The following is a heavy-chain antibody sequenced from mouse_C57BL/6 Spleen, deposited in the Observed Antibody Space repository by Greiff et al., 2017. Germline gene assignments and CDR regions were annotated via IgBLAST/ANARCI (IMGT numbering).Heavy chain of an antibody. CDR2: FHPYNDDT. Sequence: QVHVKQSGAELVKPGASVKMSCKASGYTFTTYPIEWMKQNHGKSLEWIGNFHPYNDDTKYNEKFKGKATLTVEKSSSTVYLELSRLTSDDSAVYYCARGDYDVDYYAMDYWGQGTSVTVSS. CDR1: GYTFTTYP. V-gene: IGHV1-47*01. CDR3: ARGDYDVDYYAMDY. D-gene: IGHD2-4*01. J-gene: IGHJ4*01.